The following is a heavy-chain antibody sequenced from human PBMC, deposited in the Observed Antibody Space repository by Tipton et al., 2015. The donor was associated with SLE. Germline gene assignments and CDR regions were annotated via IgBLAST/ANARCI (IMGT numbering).Heavy chain of an antibody. CDR3: ARDLSGYATTAFDI. CDR1: GFSVSRDY. V-gene: IGHV3-33*08. J-gene: IGHJ3*02. CDR2: IWYDGSNK. D-gene: IGHD6-25*01. Sequence: SLRLSCAASGFSVSRDYMTWVRQAPGKGLEWVAVIWYDGSNKYYADSVKGRFTISRDSSKNTLFLQMSSLRPDDTAVYYCARDLSGYATTAFDIWGQGIMVTVSS.